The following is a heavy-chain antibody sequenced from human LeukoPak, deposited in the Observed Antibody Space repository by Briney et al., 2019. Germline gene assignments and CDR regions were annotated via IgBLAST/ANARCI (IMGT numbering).Heavy chain of an antibody. CDR2: IYYSGST. Sequence: PSETLSLTCTVSGGSISSSSYYWGWIRQPPGKGLEWIGSIYYSGSTYYNPSLKSRVTISVDTSKNQFSLKLSSVTAADTAVYYCARGGIVVVANHAFDIWGQGTMVTVSS. V-gene: IGHV4-39*07. D-gene: IGHD2-15*01. CDR3: ARGGIVVVANHAFDI. CDR1: GGSISSSSYY. J-gene: IGHJ3*02.